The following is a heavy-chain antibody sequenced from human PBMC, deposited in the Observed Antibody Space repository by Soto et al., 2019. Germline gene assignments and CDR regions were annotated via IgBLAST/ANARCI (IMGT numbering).Heavy chain of an antibody. Sequence: GGSLRLSCAASGCTFSNASINWVRQAPGKGLEWVARAQSKNDGGTTDFAGPVKGRLSISRQESKNKVDLEMNSLQTEATAIYYCTTDSYITSIIVRFDYWGHGTLVTVSS. J-gene: IGHJ4*01. CDR1: GCTFSNAS. CDR2: AQSKNDGGTT. D-gene: IGHD3-22*01. V-gene: IGHV3-15*07. CDR3: TTDSYITSIIVRFDY.